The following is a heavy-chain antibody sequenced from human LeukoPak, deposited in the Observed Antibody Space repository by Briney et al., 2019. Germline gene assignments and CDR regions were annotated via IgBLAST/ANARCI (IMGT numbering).Heavy chain of an antibody. Sequence: ASVKVSCKASGYTFTGYYMHWVRQAPGQGLEWMGWINPNSGGTNYAQKFQGRVTMTRDTSISTAYMELSRLRSDDTAVYYCAREAITMVRGVIRAMRYWGQGTLVTVSS. D-gene: IGHD3-10*01. CDR2: INPNSGGT. CDR1: GYTFTGYY. V-gene: IGHV1-2*02. J-gene: IGHJ4*02. CDR3: AREAITMVRGVIRAMRY.